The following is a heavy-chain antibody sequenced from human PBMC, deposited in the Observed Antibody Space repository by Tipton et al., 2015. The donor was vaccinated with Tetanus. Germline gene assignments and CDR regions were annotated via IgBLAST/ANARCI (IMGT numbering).Heavy chain of an antibody. J-gene: IGHJ4*02. Sequence: SLRLSCSASGFTFSSFGMHWVRQAPGKGLEWVAVTSYDGSSEYYADSVKGRFTVSRDTSKNTLYLQMNSLRAEDTAVYYCTRGDDTSSRYSIFNYWGQGTLVTVSS. CDR1: GFTFSSFG. V-gene: IGHV3-30*03. CDR3: TRGDDTSSRYSIFNY. D-gene: IGHD3-22*01. CDR2: TSYDGSSE.